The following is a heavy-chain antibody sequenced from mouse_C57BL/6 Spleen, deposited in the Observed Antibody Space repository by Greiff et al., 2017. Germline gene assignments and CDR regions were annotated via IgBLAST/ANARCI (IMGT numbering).Heavy chain of an antibody. J-gene: IGHJ2*01. CDR1: GYTFTSYG. CDR2: IYPRRGNT. V-gene: IGHV1-81*01. CDR3: ARLGELLRSLY. Sequence: VKLVESGAELARPGASVKLSCKASGYTFTSYGISWVKQRTGQGLEWIGEIYPRRGNTYYNEKFKGKATLTADKSSSTAYMELRSLTSEDSAVYFCARLGELLRSLYWGQGTTLTVSS. D-gene: IGHD1-1*01.